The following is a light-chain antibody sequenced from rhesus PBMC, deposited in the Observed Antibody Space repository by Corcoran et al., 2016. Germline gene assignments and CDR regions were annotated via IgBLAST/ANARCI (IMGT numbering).Light chain of an antibody. CDR2: KAS. CDR1: QAISRW. CDR3: QQYDSAPYS. Sequence: DIQMTQSPSSLSASVGDRVTITCRTSQAISRWIAWYQQKPGKAPKLLIYKASSVQIGVPSRFSGSGAGTDFTLTISSLQPEDFATYYCQQYDSAPYSFGQGTKVEI. V-gene: IGKV1-21*01. J-gene: IGKJ2*01.